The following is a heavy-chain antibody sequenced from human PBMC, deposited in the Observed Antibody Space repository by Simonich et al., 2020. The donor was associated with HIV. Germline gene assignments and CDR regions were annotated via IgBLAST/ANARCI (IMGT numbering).Heavy chain of an antibody. CDR3: ARDGRKGSSTSCSDY. CDR1: GFTVSSYS. J-gene: IGHJ4*02. CDR2: ISSSSSYI. V-gene: IGHV3-21*01. D-gene: IGHD2-2*01. Sequence: EVQLVESGGGLVKPGGSLRLSCAASGFTVSSYSMNRVRQDPGKGLEWVSSISSSSSYIYYADSVKGRFTISRDNAKNSLYLQMNSLRAEDTAVYYCARDGRKGSSTSCSDYWGQGTLVTVSS.